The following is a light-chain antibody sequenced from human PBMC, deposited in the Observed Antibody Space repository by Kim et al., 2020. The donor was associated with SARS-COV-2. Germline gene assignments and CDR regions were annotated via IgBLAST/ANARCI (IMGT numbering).Light chain of an antibody. V-gene: IGKV1-6*01. CDR1: QGIEID. J-gene: IGKJ1*01. Sequence: AIQMTQSPSSLSASVGDRVTITCRASQGIEIDLSWYQQKPGKAPKVLIYATSSLQSGVPSRFSGSGSGTDFTLTISSLQPEDFATYYCLQDYIYPWTFGQGTKVDIK. CDR3: LQDYIYPWT. CDR2: ATS.